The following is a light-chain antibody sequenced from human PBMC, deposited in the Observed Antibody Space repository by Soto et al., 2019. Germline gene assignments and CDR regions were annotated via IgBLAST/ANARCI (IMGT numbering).Light chain of an antibody. CDR1: QSIRYY. CDR2: GAS. Sequence: GDRVTITCRASQSIRYYLAWYHQMPGKAPKLLIYGASSLQSGVPSRFSGSGSGTEFTLTISSLQPDDFATYFCQHHNSYSQTFGQGTKVEIK. CDR3: QHHNSYSQT. V-gene: IGKV1-5*01. J-gene: IGKJ1*01.